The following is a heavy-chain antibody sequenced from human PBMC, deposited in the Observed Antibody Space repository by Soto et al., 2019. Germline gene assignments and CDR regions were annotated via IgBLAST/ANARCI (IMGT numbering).Heavy chain of an antibody. CDR3: AKGGAVYIVATIYDEY. V-gene: IGHV3-23*01. J-gene: IGHJ4*02. Sequence: PGGSLRLSCAASGFTFSSYAMSWVRQAPGKGLEWVSAISGSGGSTYCADSVKGRFTISRDNSKNTLYLQMNSLRAEDTAVYYCAKGGAVYIVATIYDEYWGQGTLVTVSS. D-gene: IGHD5-12*01. CDR2: ISGSGGST. CDR1: GFTFSSYA.